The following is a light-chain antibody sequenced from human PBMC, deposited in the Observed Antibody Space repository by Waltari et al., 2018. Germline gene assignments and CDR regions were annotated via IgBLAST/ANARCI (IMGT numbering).Light chain of an antibody. CDR2: EVT. Sequence: SALTNPPPVSGSLGQSITFPGTAPSSDLGYSDLVPWYQQHPGWAPKPIIYEVTKRPSGVSSRFSGSKSGNTASLTISGLHTEDEADYYCCSYAGTRSLVVFGGGTRLTVL. CDR1: SSDLGYSDL. CDR3: CSYAGTRSLVV. J-gene: IGLJ2*01. V-gene: IGLV2-23*02.